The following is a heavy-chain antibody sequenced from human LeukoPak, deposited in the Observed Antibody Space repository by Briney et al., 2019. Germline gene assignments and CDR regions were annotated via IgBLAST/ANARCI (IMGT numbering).Heavy chain of an antibody. Sequence: KPSETLCLTCTVSGGSISGYYWSWIRQPPGKGLEWVGYIYYSGSTDYNPSLKSRVTISVDTSKNQFSLKLSSVTAADTAVYYCARATSDSSAYYGENYFDYWGQGTLVTVSS. CDR1: GGSISGYY. D-gene: IGHD3-22*01. J-gene: IGHJ4*02. CDR2: IYYSGST. V-gene: IGHV4-59*01. CDR3: ARATSDSSAYYGENYFDY.